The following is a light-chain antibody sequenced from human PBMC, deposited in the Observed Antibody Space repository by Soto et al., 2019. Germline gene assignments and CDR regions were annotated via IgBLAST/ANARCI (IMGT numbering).Light chain of an antibody. Sequence: IVMTQSPLSLPVTPGEPASISCRSSQSLLHSNGYTYLDWFLQKPGQSPQLLIYLGSNRASGVPDRFSGSGSGTDFTLKISRVEAEDVGVYYCMQALQTPFTFGPGTKVEIK. CDR2: LGS. J-gene: IGKJ3*01. CDR3: MQALQTPFT. CDR1: QSLLHSNGYTY. V-gene: IGKV2-28*01.